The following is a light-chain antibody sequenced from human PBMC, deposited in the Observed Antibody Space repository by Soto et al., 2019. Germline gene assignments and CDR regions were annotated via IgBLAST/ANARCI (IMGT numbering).Light chain of an antibody. CDR2: LGS. Sequence: DIVMTQSPLSLPVTPGEPASISCRSSQSLLHSDGYNYLDWYLQKPGQSPQLLIFLGSNRASGVPDRFSGSGSDTDFTLKIRRVEAEDVGVYYCMQALETQSTFGQGTKVEIK. CDR3: MQALETQST. V-gene: IGKV2-28*01. J-gene: IGKJ1*01. CDR1: QSLLHSDGYNY.